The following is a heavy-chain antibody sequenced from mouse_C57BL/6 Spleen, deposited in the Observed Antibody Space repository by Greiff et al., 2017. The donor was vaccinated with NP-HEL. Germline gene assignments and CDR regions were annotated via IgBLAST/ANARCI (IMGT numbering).Heavy chain of an antibody. J-gene: IGHJ4*01. D-gene: IGHD2-5*01. CDR3: ARPYYSNYDYAMDY. V-gene: IGHV5-17*01. CDR1: GFTFSDYG. CDR2: ISSGSSTI. Sequence: DVKLVESGGGLVKPGGSLKLSCAASGFTFSDYGMHWVRQAPEKGLEWVAYISSGSSTIYYADTVKGRFTISRDNAKNTLFMQMTSLRSEDTAMYYGARPYYSNYDYAMDYWGQGTSVTVSS.